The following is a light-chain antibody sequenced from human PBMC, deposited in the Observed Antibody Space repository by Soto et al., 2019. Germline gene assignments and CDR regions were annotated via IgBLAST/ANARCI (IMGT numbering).Light chain of an antibody. Sequence: EIVLTQSPGTLSLSPGERATLSCRASQSVSSSYLAWYQQKPGQAPRLLIYGASSRATGIPDRFGGSGSGTDFTLTISRLEPEDFAVYYCQQYGSSPPFTFGPGT. J-gene: IGKJ3*01. CDR1: QSVSSSY. CDR3: QQYGSSPPFT. V-gene: IGKV3-20*01. CDR2: GAS.